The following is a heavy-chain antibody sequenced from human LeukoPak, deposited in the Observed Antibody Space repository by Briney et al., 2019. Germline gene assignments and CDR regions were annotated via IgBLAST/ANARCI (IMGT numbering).Heavy chain of an antibody. J-gene: IGHJ5*02. CDR2: IYYSGST. D-gene: IGHD3-3*01. Sequence: SETLSLTCTVSGASISSYYWSWIRQPPGKGLEWIGYIYYSGSTNYNPSLKSRVTISVDTSKNQFSLKLSSVTAADTAVYYCARARLSDFWSGNGGGNWFDPWGQGTLVTVSS. CDR3: ARARLSDFWSGNGGGNWFDP. V-gene: IGHV4-59*01. CDR1: GASISSYY.